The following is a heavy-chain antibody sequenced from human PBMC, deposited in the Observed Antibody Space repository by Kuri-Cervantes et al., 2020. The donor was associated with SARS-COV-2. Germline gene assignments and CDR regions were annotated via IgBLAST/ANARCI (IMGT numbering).Heavy chain of an antibody. CDR1: EFIFGDYA. V-gene: IGHV3-49*03. D-gene: IGHD4-17*01. CDR2: IRSKAHAGTT. Sequence: GGSLRLSCIGSEFIFGDYAMRWFRQAPGEGLEWVGFIRSKAHAGTTEYAASVKGRFTISRDDSKSIASLQMNSLETEDTAVYYCTREDDYIDLELGFDYWGQGTLVTVSS. CDR3: TREDDYIDLELGFDY. J-gene: IGHJ4*02.